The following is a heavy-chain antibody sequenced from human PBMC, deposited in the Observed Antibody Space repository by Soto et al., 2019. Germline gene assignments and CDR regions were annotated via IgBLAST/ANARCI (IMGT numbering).Heavy chain of an antibody. V-gene: IGHV1-69*06. J-gene: IGHJ5*02. Sequence: GASVKVPFKASVVTFSSYAISWVRQAPGQGREWLGGMIPSFGTSNQAQKFQGRVTVTAEKSTSTAYMEMSSLRSEDTAVYYCASTYYDSSGYKGGWFDPWGQGTLVTVSS. CDR1: VVTFSSYA. D-gene: IGHD3-22*01. CDR3: ASTYYDSSGYKGGWFDP. CDR2: MIPSFGTS.